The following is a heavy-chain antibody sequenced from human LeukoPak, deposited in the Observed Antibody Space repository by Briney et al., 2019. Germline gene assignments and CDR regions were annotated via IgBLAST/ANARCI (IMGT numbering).Heavy chain of an antibody. CDR1: GGSFSGYY. Sequence: SETLSLTCAVYGGSFSGYYWSWIRQPPGKGLEWIGEINHSGSTYYNPSLKSRVTISVDTSKNQFSLKLSSVTAADTAVYYCARDGGYSSSWYVWDNWFDPWGQGTLVTVSS. V-gene: IGHV4-34*01. D-gene: IGHD6-13*01. J-gene: IGHJ5*02. CDR2: INHSGST. CDR3: ARDGGYSSSWYVWDNWFDP.